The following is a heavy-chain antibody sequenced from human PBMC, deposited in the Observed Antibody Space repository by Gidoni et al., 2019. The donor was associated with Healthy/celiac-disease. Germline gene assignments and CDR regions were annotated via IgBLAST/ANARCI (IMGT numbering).Heavy chain of an antibody. D-gene: IGHD4-17*01. CDR2: ISAYNDNT. CDR3: ARDLDYVRFDP. CDR1: GYTFTSYG. V-gene: IGHV1-18*01. J-gene: IGHJ5*02. Sequence: QVQLVQTGAEANKHRAPVKVSCKASGYTFTSYGISWVRRAPGQGLEWMGGISAYNDNTNYAQKLQGRVTMTPDTSTSTAYMELRSLRSDDTAVYYCARDLDYVRFDPWGQGTLVTVSS.